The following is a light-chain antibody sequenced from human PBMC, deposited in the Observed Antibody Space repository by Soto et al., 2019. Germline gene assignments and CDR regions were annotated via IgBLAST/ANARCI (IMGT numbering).Light chain of an antibody. CDR1: QSVSSNF. J-gene: IGKJ1*01. Sequence: EIVLTQSPGTLSLSPGERATLSCRASQSVSSNFLAWYQQKPGQAPRLLIYDASNRATGIPDRFSGSGSGTDFTLTISRLETEDFAVYYCQQFGSSPRTFGQGTKVDIK. CDR2: DAS. CDR3: QQFGSSPRT. V-gene: IGKV3-20*01.